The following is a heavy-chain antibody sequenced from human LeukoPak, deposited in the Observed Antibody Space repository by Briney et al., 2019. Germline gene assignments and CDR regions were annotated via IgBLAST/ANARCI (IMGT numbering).Heavy chain of an antibody. J-gene: IGHJ3*02. Sequence: PSETLSLTCTVSGGSIIGHYWSWVRQVPGKGLELIGRIYTSGSTNYNPSLKSRVTMSVDTSKNQFSLKLSSVTAADTAVYYCARAARSSSWNHDAFDIWGQGTMVTVSS. CDR2: IYTSGST. CDR3: ARAARSSSWNHDAFDI. CDR1: GGSIIGHY. V-gene: IGHV4-4*07. D-gene: IGHD6-13*01.